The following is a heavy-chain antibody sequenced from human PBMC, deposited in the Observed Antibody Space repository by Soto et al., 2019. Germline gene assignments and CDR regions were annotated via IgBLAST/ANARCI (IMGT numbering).Heavy chain of an antibody. V-gene: IGHV4-34*01. CDR2: MSHSGGT. D-gene: IGHD1-1*01. CDR1: GGSVSSGSYY. Sequence: QVQLQQWGAGLLKPSETLSLTCAVYGGSVSSGSYYWSWIRQPPGKGLEWIGEMSHSGGTHFNPSLKSRVTISVCTSKNQFSLKMSSVTAADTALYYCARVERGTATTVVDAFDIWGPGTMVTVSS. J-gene: IGHJ3*02. CDR3: ARVERGTATTVVDAFDI.